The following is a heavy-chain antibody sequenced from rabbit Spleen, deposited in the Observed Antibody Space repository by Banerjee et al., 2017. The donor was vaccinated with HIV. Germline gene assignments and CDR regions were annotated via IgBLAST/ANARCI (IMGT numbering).Heavy chain of an antibody. CDR3: VRDLHGDIPPL. D-gene: IGHD2-1*01. CDR2: IDNGDGST. Sequence: QEQLVESGGGLVQPGGSLKLSCKASGFDFSAYGVSWVRQAPGKGLEWIACIDNGDGSTYYASWAKCRFPLSKTSSTTVTLQMTSLTAADTATYFCVRDLHGDIPPLWGPGTLVTVS. CDR1: GFDFSAYG. J-gene: IGHJ4*01. V-gene: IGHV1S47*01.